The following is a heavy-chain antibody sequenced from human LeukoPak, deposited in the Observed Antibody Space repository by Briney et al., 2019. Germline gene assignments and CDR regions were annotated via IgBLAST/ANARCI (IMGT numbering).Heavy chain of an antibody. J-gene: IGHJ3*02. D-gene: IGHD3-22*01. V-gene: IGHV1-18*01. CDR3: ARERYDSSGYYETLDYTAFDI. Sequence: GASVKVSCKASGYTFTSYGISWVRQAPGQGLERMGWISAYNGNTNYAQKLQGRVTMTTDTSTSTAYMELRSLRSDDTAVYYCARERYDSSGYYETLDYTAFDIWGQGTMVTVSS. CDR1: GYTFTSYG. CDR2: ISAYNGNT.